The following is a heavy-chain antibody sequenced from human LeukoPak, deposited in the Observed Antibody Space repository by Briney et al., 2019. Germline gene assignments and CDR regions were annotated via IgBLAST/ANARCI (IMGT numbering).Heavy chain of an antibody. J-gene: IGHJ6*02. V-gene: IGHV4-61*08. Sequence: PSQTLSLTCTVSGGSISSGDYYWSWIRQPPGKGLEWIGYIYYSGSTNYNPSLKSRVTISVDTSKNQFSLKLSSVTAADTAVYYCARDGGVYPAPYYYYGMDVWGQGTTVTVSS. D-gene: IGHD5/OR15-5a*01. CDR3: ARDGGVYPAPYYYYGMDV. CDR2: IYYSGST. CDR1: GGSISSGDYY.